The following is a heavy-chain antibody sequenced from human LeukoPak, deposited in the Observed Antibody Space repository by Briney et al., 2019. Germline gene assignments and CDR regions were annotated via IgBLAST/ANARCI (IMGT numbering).Heavy chain of an antibody. J-gene: IGHJ4*02. CDR2: IYYSGST. V-gene: IGHV4-59*01. Sequence: SETLSLTCTVSGGSISSYYWSWIRQPPGKGLEWIGYIYYSGSTNYNPSLKSRVTIPVDTSKNQFSLKLSSVTAADTAVYYCARGGTSSSWYLDYWGQGTLVTVSS. D-gene: IGHD6-13*01. CDR1: GGSISSYY. CDR3: ARGGTSSSWYLDY.